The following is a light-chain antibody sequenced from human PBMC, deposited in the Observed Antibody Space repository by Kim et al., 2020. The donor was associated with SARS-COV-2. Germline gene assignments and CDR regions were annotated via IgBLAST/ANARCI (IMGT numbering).Light chain of an antibody. CDR2: GKN. J-gene: IGLJ3*02. CDR3: NSRVSSAKFLM. CDR1: SLRSYY. V-gene: IGLV3-19*01. Sequence: SSELTQDPAVSVALGQTVRITCQGDSLRSYYASWYQQKSGQAPVLVIYGKNNRPSGIPDRFSGSSSGNTASLTITGAQAEDEADYYCNSRVSSAKFLMFG.